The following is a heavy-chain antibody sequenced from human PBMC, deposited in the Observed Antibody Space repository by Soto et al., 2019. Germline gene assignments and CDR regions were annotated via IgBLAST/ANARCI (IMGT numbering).Heavy chain of an antibody. J-gene: IGHJ4*02. D-gene: IGHD6-19*01. CDR3: ATLQFY. Sequence: LGESLKISCAVSGFTFSDYDMHWVRQTPGKGLEWVAAIRYDGRNKFYADSVKGRFTISRDTSNNTLFLQMTTLRADDTAIYYCATLQFYWGQGTLVTVSS. CDR1: GFTFSDYD. V-gene: IGHV3-30*02. CDR2: IRYDGRNK.